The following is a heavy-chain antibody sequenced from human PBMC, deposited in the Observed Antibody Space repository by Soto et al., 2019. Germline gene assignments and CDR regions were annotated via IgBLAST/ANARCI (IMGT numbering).Heavy chain of an antibody. Sequence: SETLSLTCTVSGGSISSYYWSWIRQPPGKGLEWIGYIYYSGSTNYNPSLKSRVTISVDTSRNQFSLKLSSVTAADTAVYYCARIYCSGGSCYGAGWIDPWGQGTLVTGSS. CDR2: IYYSGST. D-gene: IGHD2-15*01. V-gene: IGHV4-59*08. CDR1: GGSISSYY. CDR3: ARIYCSGGSCYGAGWIDP. J-gene: IGHJ5*02.